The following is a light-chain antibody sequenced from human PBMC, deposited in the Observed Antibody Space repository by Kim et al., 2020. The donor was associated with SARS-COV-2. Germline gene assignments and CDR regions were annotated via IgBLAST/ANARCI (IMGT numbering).Light chain of an antibody. Sequence: SVALGQTATITCGGNNIGSKNVHWYRQKPGQAPVVVMYRDNNRPSGSPERLSGSNSGNTATLTITRAQAGDEADYFCQVWDSSTVVFGGGTQLTVL. CDR3: QVWDSSTVV. CDR2: RDN. V-gene: IGLV3-9*01. J-gene: IGLJ3*02. CDR1: NIGSKN.